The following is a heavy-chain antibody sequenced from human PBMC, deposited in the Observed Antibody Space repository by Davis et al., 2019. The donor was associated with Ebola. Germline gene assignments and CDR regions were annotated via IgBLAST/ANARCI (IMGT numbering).Heavy chain of an antibody. CDR3: ARGSYPGFYYFDY. D-gene: IGHD1-26*01. CDR1: GFTFSSYS. J-gene: IGHJ4*02. Sequence: PGGSLRLSCAPSGFTFSSYSMNWVRQAPGKGLEWVSYISSSSFTIYYADSVKGRFTISRDKAKNSLYLQMNSLRDEDTAVYYCARGSYPGFYYFDYWGQGTLVTVSS. V-gene: IGHV3-48*02. CDR2: ISSSSFTI.